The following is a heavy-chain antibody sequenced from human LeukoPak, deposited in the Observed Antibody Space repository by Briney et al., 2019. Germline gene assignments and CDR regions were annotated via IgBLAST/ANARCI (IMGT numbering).Heavy chain of an antibody. V-gene: IGHV3-30*18. Sequence: GGSLRLSCAASGFTFSSYGMHWVRQAPGKGLEWVAVISYDGSNKYYADSVKGRFTISRDNSKNTLYLQMNSLRAEDTAVYYCVKGPIKYNWNDPDAFDIWGQGTMVTVSS. CDR1: GFTFSSYG. CDR2: ISYDGSNK. J-gene: IGHJ3*02. D-gene: IGHD1-20*01. CDR3: VKGPIKYNWNDPDAFDI.